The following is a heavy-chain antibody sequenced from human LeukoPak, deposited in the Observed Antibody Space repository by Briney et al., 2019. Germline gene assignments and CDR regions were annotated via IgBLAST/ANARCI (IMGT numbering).Heavy chain of an antibody. J-gene: IGHJ4*02. V-gene: IGHV4-59*08. CDR3: ARHSSHYDILTGRRNYFDY. CDR1: GGSISSYY. D-gene: IGHD3-9*01. Sequence: SETLSLTCTVSGGSISSYYWSWIRQPPGKGLEWIGYIYYSGSTNYNPSLKGRVTISVDTSKNQFSLKLSSVTAADTAVYYCARHSSHYDILTGRRNYFDYWGQGTLVTVSS. CDR2: IYYSGST.